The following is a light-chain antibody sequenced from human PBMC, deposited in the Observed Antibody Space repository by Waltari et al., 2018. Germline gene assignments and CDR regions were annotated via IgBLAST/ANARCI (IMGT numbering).Light chain of an antibody. CDR2: QDI. V-gene: IGLV3-1*01. CDR1: RLGNKF. Sequence: SYELTQPPSVSVSPGQTASIPCSGDRLGNKFAFWYQQTPGQPPVVVIYQDIKRPSGIPERFSGSISGNTATLTIREAQSVDEADYYCQAGDSTPYVVFGGGTKLTVL. CDR3: QAGDSTPYVV. J-gene: IGLJ2*01.